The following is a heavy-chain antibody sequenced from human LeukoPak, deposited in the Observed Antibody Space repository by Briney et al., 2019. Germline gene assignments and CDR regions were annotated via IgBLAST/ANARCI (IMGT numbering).Heavy chain of an antibody. V-gene: IGHV3-48*03. CDR1: GFTFSSYE. CDR2: ISSSGSTI. Sequence: PGGSLRLSCAASGFTFSSYEMNWVRQAPGKGLEWVSYISSSGSTIYYADSVKGRFTISRDNAKNSLYLQMNSLKTEDTAVYYCTRDQTPYYWGQGTLVTVSS. J-gene: IGHJ4*02. CDR3: TRDQTPYY.